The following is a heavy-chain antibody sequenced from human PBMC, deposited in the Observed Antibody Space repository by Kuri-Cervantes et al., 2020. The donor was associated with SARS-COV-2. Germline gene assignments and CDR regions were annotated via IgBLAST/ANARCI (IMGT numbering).Heavy chain of an antibody. Sequence: ESLKISCAVSGDSMTYDYWSWIRQAPGKGLEWIGHVYYNGYITNYNPSLKSRVTISVDTSKNQFSLNLISVTAADTAAYYCAREPTINWSDIGNSLDVWGKGTAVTVSS. J-gene: IGHJ6*04. D-gene: IGHD1-20*01. CDR2: VYYNGYIT. CDR1: GDSMTYDY. V-gene: IGHV4-59*01. CDR3: AREPTINWSDIGNSLDV.